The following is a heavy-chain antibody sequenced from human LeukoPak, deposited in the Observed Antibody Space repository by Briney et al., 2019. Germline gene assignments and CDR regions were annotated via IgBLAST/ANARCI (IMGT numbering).Heavy chain of an antibody. CDR3: ARDLGFEWGFDY. D-gene: IGHD3-3*01. CDR1: GFTFSSYG. CDR2: ISGSGGST. Sequence: GGTLRLSCAASGFTFSSYGMSWVRQAPGKGLEWVSAISGSGGSTYYADSVKGRFTISRDNSKNTLYLQMNSLRAEDTAVYYCARDLGFEWGFDYWGQGTLVTVSS. V-gene: IGHV3-23*01. J-gene: IGHJ4*02.